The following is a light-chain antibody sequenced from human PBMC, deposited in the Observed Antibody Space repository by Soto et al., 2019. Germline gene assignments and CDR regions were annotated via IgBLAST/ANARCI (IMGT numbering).Light chain of an antibody. J-gene: IGLJ3*02. V-gene: IGLV2-23*03. CDR2: EGS. CDR1: SSDVGSYNF. CDR3: CSYAGSSTFEV. Sequence: QSVLTQPASVSGSPGQSITISCTGTSSDVGSYNFVSWYQQHPGKAPKLMIYEGSKRPSGVSNRFSGSKSGNTASLTISGLQAEDEADYYCCSYAGSSTFEVFGGGTQLTVL.